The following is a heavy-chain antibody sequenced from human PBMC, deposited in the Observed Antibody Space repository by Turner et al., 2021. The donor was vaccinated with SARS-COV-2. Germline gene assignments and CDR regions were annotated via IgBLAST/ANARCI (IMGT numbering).Heavy chain of an antibody. Sequence: QLQLQESGPRLVKRSETRSLRCTVSGDSIAGSAYSWGWIRQSTAKGLEWIGTVDSGGTTYYKPSLKRRITLSVDTSTNHFYLNLYSVTAADTAVYYCVRLSLVYGDYAEYWGQGALVTVSS. D-gene: IGHD4-17*01. CDR3: VRLSLVYGDYAEY. V-gene: IGHV4-39*02. CDR1: GDSIAGSAYS. J-gene: IGHJ4*02. CDR2: VDSGGTT.